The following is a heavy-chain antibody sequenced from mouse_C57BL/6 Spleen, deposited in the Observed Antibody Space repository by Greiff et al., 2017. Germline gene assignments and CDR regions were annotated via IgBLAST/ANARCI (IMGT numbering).Heavy chain of an antibody. D-gene: IGHD2-4*01. Sequence: QVQLQQPGAELVMPGASVKLSCKASGYTFTSYWMHWVKQRPGQGLEWIGEIDPSDSYTNYNQKFKGKSTLTVDKSSSTAYMKLSILTSEDSAVYYCARAYDYDLFAYWGQGTLVTVSA. CDR1: GYTFTSYW. J-gene: IGHJ3*01. V-gene: IGHV1-69*01. CDR2: IDPSDSYT. CDR3: ARAYDYDLFAY.